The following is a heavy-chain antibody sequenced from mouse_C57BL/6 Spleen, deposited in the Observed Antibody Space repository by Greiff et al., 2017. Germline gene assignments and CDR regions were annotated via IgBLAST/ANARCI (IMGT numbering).Heavy chain of an antibody. D-gene: IGHD1-1*01. CDR2: IDPANGNT. J-gene: IGHJ3*01. Sequence: EVQLQQSVAELVRPGASVKLSCTASGFNIKNTYMHWVKQRPEQGLEWIGRIDPANGNTKYAPKFQGKATITADTSSNTAYLQLSSLTTEDTAIYYCARDPHYGSSPFAYWGQGTLVTVSA. CDR3: ARDPHYGSSPFAY. CDR1: GFNIKNTY. V-gene: IGHV14-3*01.